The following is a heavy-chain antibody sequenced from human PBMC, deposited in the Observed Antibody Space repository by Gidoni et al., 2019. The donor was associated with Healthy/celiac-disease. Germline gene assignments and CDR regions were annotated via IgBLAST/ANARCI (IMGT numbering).Heavy chain of an antibody. J-gene: IGHJ4*02. Sequence: EVQLVESGGDLVQPGESLRLSCAASGFTFSTHWMTWVRQAPGKGLEWVATIKQDGSEIYYVDSVKGRFTVSRDNAKNSVYLQMDSLRTEDTAVYYCASSYDFWTEWGQGTLVIVSS. D-gene: IGHD3-3*01. CDR1: GFTFSTHW. V-gene: IGHV3-7*03. CDR3: ASSYDFWTE. CDR2: IKQDGSEI.